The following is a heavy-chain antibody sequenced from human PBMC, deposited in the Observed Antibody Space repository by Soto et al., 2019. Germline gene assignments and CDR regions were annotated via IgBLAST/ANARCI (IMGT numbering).Heavy chain of an antibody. CDR2: IKSKDDGGAT. Sequence: GGSLRLSCAGSGFTFSGAWMSWVRQTPGKGLEWLGRIKSKDDGGATDYAAPVKGRFTISRDDSNNTVYLQMNSLKIEDTAVYFCTAISNYGASNYWYFD. CDR1: GFTFSGAW. D-gene: IGHD4-17*01. CDR3: TAISNYGASNYWYFD. V-gene: IGHV3-15*01. J-gene: IGHJ2*01.